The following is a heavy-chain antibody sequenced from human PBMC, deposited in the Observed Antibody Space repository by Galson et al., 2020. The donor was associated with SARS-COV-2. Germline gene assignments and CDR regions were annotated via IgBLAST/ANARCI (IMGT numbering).Heavy chain of an antibody. V-gene: IGHV3-30*18. CDR2: ISYDGSNK. Sequence: GGSLRLSCAASGFTFSSYGMHWVRQAPGKGLEWVAVISYDGSNKYYADSVKGRFTISRDNSKNALYLQMNNLRAEDTAVYYCSKDPEGLVGGTAAYVDYGGQGALVTVPP. CDR1: GFTFSSYG. CDR3: SKDPEGLVGGTAAYVDY. D-gene: IGHD1-7*01. J-gene: IGHJ4*02.